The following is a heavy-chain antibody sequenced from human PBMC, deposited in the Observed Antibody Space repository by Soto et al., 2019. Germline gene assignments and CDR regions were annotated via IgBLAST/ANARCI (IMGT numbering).Heavy chain of an antibody. V-gene: IGHV3-7*01. CDR2: IKQDGSEK. J-gene: IGHJ3*02. Sequence: GGSLRLSCAASGFTFSSYWMSWVRQAPGKGLEWVANIKQDGSEKYYVDSVKGRFTISRDNAKNSLYLQMNSLRAEDTAVYYCARDSSEGADAFDIWGQGTMVTVSS. CDR1: GFTFSSYW. CDR3: ARDSSEGADAFDI.